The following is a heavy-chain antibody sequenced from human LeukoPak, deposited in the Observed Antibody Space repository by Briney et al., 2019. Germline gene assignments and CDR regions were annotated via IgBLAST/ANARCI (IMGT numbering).Heavy chain of an antibody. CDR3: AKDSDDSSGYLDY. V-gene: IGHV3-9*01. D-gene: IGHD3-22*01. CDR2: ISWNSGST. Sequence: GRSLRLSCAASGFTFDDYAMHWVRQAPGKGLEWVSGISWNSGSTGYADSVKGRFTISRDNAKNSLYLQMNSLRAEDTALYYCAKDSDDSSGYLDYWGQGTLVTVSS. CDR1: GFTFDDYA. J-gene: IGHJ4*02.